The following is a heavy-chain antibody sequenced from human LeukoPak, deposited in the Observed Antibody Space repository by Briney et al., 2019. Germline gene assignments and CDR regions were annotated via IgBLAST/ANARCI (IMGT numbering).Heavy chain of an antibody. Sequence: TGGSLRLPCAASGFTFSTYWMHWVRQAPGKGLVWVSRINTDGSNTNYADSVKGRFTISRDNAENTLYLQMNSLRAEDTAVYYCARAEDCSSTSCPRAFDIWGQGTMVTVSS. CDR2: INTDGSNT. CDR3: ARAEDCSSTSCPRAFDI. D-gene: IGHD2-2*01. V-gene: IGHV3-74*01. J-gene: IGHJ3*02. CDR1: GFTFSTYW.